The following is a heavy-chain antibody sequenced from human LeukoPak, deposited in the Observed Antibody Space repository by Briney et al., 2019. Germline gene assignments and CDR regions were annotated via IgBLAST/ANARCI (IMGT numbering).Heavy chain of an antibody. CDR2: NYYSGST. V-gene: IGHV4-59*01. J-gene: IGHJ6*02. D-gene: IGHD1-26*01. CDR3: ARDSGSGYGMDV. Sequence: SETLSLTCTVSGGSISSYYWSWIRQPPGKGLEWIGYNYYSGSTNYNPSLKSRVTISVDTSKNQFSLKLSSVTAADTAVYYCARDSGSGYGMDVWGQGTTVTVSS. CDR1: GGSISSYY.